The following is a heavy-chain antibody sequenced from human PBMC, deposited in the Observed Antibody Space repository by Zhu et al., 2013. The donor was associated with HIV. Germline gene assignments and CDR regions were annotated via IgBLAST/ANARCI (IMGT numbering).Heavy chain of an antibody. Sequence: QVQLVQSGAEVKKPGSSVKVSCKASGGTFSSYAINWVRQAPGQGLEWMGGIIPIFGTADYAQKFQGRVTITADESTSTAYMELSSLRSEDTAVYYCGRHHNSGYYSYFDYWGQGTLVTVSS. CDR1: GGTFSSYA. CDR3: GRHHNSGYYSYFDY. J-gene: IGHJ4*02. D-gene: IGHD3-22*01. V-gene: IGHV1-69*01. CDR2: IIPIFGTA.